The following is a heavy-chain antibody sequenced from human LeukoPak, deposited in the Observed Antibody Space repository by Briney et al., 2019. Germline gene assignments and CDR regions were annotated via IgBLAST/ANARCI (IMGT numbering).Heavy chain of an antibody. J-gene: IGHJ4*02. Sequence: ASVKVSCKASGYTFTGYYMHWVRQAPGQGLEWMGWINPNSGGTNYAHKFQGRVTMTRDTSISTAYMELSRLRSDDTAVYYCARDDDWNYRYYFDYWGQGTLVTVSS. CDR1: GYTFTGYY. CDR3: ARDDDWNYRYYFDY. V-gene: IGHV1-2*02. D-gene: IGHD1-7*01. CDR2: INPNSGGT.